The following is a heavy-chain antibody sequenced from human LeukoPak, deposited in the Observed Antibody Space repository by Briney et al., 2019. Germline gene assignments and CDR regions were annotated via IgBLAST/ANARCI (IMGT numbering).Heavy chain of an antibody. Sequence: ASVKVSCKTSGYTFTNYDINWVRQATGQGLEWQGWMSPNNGNTGYAQKFQGRVTMTRDTSISTAYMELSSLRSEDTAVYYCASNPPRTGDFNSWGQGALVTVSS. CDR2: MSPNNGNT. J-gene: IGHJ4*02. CDR1: GYTFTNYD. CDR3: ASNPPRTGDFNS. D-gene: IGHD7-27*01. V-gene: IGHV1-8*01.